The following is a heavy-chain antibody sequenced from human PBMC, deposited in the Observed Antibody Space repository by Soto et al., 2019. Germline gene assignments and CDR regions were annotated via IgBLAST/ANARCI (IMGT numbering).Heavy chain of an antibody. J-gene: IGHJ6*02. D-gene: IGHD6-19*01. CDR3: ARGAALAGSNYYYYYYGMDV. Sequence: PSETLSLTCNVSGDSIRSSKYYWGWIRQPPGKGLDWIGEINHSGSTNYNPSLKSRVTISVGTSKNQVSLKLSSVTAADTAVYYCARGAALAGSNYYYYYYGMDVWGQGTTVTVSS. CDR2: INHSGST. V-gene: IGHV4-39*07. CDR1: GDSIRSSKYY.